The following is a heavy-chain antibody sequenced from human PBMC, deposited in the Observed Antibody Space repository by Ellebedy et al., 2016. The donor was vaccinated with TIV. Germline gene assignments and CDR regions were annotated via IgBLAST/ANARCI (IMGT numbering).Heavy chain of an antibody. V-gene: IGHV1-18*04. CDR3: ARVRGTWVSDIEDY. CDR1: GYTFTSYA. D-gene: IGHD2-15*01. CDR2: ISTYNGNT. J-gene: IGHJ4*02. Sequence: ASVKVSCXASGYTFTSYAISWVRQAPGQGLEWMGWISTYNGNTNYAQKLQARVTMTTDTSTSTAYMEVRSLRSDDTAVYYCARVRGTWVSDIEDYWGQGTLVTVSP.